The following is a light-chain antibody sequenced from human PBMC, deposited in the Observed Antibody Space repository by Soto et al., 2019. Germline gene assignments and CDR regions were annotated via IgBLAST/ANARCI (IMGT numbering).Light chain of an antibody. CDR3: QQSDSTPYT. Sequence: DIQMTQSPSSLSASVGDRVTITCRASQSVSIYLNWYQHTPGKATKLLIYGASTLQSGVPSRFSGSGAGTEFTFTISSLQPEDFATYYCQQSDSTPYTFGQGTTLEIK. CDR1: QSVSIY. CDR2: GAS. J-gene: IGKJ2*01. V-gene: IGKV1-39*01.